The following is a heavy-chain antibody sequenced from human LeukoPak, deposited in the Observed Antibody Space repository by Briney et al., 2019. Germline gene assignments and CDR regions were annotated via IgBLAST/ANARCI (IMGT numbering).Heavy chain of an antibody. V-gene: IGHV1-18*01. Sequence: ASVKVSCKASGYTFTSYGISWVRQAPGQGLEWMGWISAYNGNTSYAQKLQGRVTMTTDTSTSTAYMELRSLRSDDTAVYYCARDTWAVAGTRLIDYWGQGTLVTVSS. D-gene: IGHD6-19*01. J-gene: IGHJ4*02. CDR2: ISAYNGNT. CDR1: GYTFTSYG. CDR3: ARDTWAVAGTRLIDY.